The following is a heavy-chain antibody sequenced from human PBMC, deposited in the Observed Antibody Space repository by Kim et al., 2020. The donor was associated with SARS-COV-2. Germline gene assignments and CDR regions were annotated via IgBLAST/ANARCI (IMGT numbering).Heavy chain of an antibody. D-gene: IGHD2-2*01. CDR1: GFTFSSYG. CDR2: IWYDGSNK. V-gene: IGHV3-33*06. Sequence: GGSLRLSCAASGFTFSSYGMHWVRQAPGKGLEWVAVIWYDGSNKYYADSVKGRFTISRDNSKNTLYLQMNSLRAEDTAVYYCAKDGHCSSTSCHDLHQWGGMDVWGQGTTVTVSS. J-gene: IGHJ6*02. CDR3: AKDGHCSSTSCHDLHQWGGMDV.